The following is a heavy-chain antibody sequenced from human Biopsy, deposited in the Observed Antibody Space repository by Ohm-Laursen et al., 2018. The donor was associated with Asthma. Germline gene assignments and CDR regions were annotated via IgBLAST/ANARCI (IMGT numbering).Heavy chain of an antibody. CDR2: ISYDGSNK. V-gene: IGHV3-30-3*01. CDR3: ARDIVATMIGYYYYGMDV. Sequence: SLRLSCAASGFTFSSYAMYWVRQAPGKGLEWVALISYDGSNKSYADSVKGRFTVSRDNSKTTLYLQMNSLRAEDTAVYYCARDIVATMIGYYYYGMDVWGQGTTVTVSS. D-gene: IGHD5-12*01. J-gene: IGHJ6*02. CDR1: GFTFSSYA.